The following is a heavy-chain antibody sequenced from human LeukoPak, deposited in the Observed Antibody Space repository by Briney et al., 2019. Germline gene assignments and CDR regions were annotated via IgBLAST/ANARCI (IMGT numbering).Heavy chain of an antibody. J-gene: IGHJ4*02. CDR1: GFSFSGHW. Sequence: PGGSLRLSCTASGFSFSGHWMHWARQLPGKGLVWVSRISPTGSTTSYADSVKGRFTVSRDNAKNSLFLQMNSLRAEDTAVYYCGRGWPGYTSPLDYWGQGILVAVSS. V-gene: IGHV3-74*01. CDR2: ISPTGSTT. CDR3: GRGWPGYTSPLDY. D-gene: IGHD5-12*01.